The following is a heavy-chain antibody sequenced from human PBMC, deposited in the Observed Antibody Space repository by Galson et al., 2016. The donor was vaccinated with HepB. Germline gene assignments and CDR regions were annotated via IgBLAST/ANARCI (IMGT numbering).Heavy chain of an antibody. CDR3: ARGHSGSSLPYFEY. Sequence: QSGAEVKKPGESLRISCEGSGYSFINHWIVWVRQMPGKGLEWMGIIYPGDSDPRYSPSFKGQVTISADKSIATAYLQWSSLKASDTAMYYCARGHSGSSLPYFEYWGQGTLVTVSS. J-gene: IGHJ4*02. CDR2: IYPGDSDP. V-gene: IGHV5-51*01. CDR1: GYSFINHW. D-gene: IGHD1-26*01.